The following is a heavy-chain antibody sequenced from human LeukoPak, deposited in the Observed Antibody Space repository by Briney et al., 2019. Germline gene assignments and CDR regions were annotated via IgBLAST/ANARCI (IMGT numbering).Heavy chain of an antibody. CDR3: ARERYYYDSSGYYYFDY. V-gene: IGHV4-59*01. D-gene: IGHD3-22*01. J-gene: IGHJ4*02. CDR1: GGSISSDF. Sequence: SETLSLTCTVSGGSISSDFWSWIRQPPGKGLEWIGYIYYSGSTNYNPSLKSRVTISVDTSKNQFSLKLSSVTAADTAVYYCARERYYYDSSGYYYFDYWGQGTLVTVSS. CDR2: IYYSGST.